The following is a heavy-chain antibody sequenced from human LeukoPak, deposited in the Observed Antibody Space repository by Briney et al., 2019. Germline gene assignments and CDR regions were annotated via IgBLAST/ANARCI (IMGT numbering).Heavy chain of an antibody. CDR3: ARVTYYYDSSGYYYYYYMDV. D-gene: IGHD3-22*01. CDR2: INHSGST. Sequence: TSETLSLTCAVYGGSFSGYYWSWIRQPPGKGLEWIGEINHSGSTNYSPSLKSRVTISVDTSKNQFSLKLSSVTAADTAVFYCARVTYYYDSSGYYYYYYMDVWGKGTTVTIPS. J-gene: IGHJ6*03. CDR1: GGSFSGYY. V-gene: IGHV4-34*01.